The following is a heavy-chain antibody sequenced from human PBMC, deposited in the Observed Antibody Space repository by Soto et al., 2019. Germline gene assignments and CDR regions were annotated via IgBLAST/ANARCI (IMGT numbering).Heavy chain of an antibody. J-gene: IGHJ6*02. CDR1: GYTFTSYD. CDR3: ATDGRFLEWSPRMFGV. D-gene: IGHD3-3*01. CDR2: MNPNSGNT. V-gene: IGHV1-8*01. Sequence: GASVKVSCKASGYTFTSYDINWVRQATGQGLEWMGWMNPNSGNTGYAQKFQGRVTMTEDTSTDTAYMELSSLRSEDTAVYYCATDGRFLEWSPRMFGVWGQGTTVTVSS.